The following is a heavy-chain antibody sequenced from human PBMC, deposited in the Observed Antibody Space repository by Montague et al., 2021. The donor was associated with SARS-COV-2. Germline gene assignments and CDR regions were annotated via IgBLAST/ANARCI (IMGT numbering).Heavy chain of an antibody. CDR1: GGSVSGTSYY. CDR2: IHHSGTT. V-gene: IGHV4-39*01. J-gene: IGHJ5*02. Sequence: SETLSLTCTVSGGSVSGTSYYWAWIRQPPGKGLEWIVNIHHSGTTFYNLSLMSRVTISVDTSKDEVSLKLNSVTAADTAVYYCARQGGPAGKHWFDPWGQGTLVTVSS. CDR3: ARQGGPAGKHWFDP. D-gene: IGHD2-2*01.